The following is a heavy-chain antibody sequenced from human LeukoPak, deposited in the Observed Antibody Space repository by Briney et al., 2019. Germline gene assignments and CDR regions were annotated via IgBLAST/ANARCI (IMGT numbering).Heavy chain of an antibody. Sequence: GESLRISCEASGYIFPNYWIGWVRQVPGKGLDWMGLIHPGDSDTRYSPSFQGQVTISVDKSITTAYLQWSSLQASDTALYFYARVVVVTSTHWYFDLWGRGSLVTVFS. CDR3: ARVVVVTSTHWYFDL. D-gene: IGHD2-21*02. V-gene: IGHV5-51*01. CDR1: GYIFPNYW. J-gene: IGHJ2*01. CDR2: IHPGDSDT.